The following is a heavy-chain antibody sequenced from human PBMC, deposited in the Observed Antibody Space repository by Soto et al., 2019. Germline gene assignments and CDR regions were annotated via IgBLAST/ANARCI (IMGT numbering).Heavy chain of an antibody. V-gene: IGHV4-61*03. CDR2: IYNSGST. CDR1: GGSVSSGSYY. J-gene: IGHJ4*02. Sequence: NPSETLSLTCTVSGGSVSSGSYYWSWIRQPPGKGLGWIGYIYNSGSTNYDPSLKSRGTISVETSKNHLSLRMSSVTPADTAVYYCAGESDSGSYYFDYGGPGTLVTVSS. D-gene: IGHD3-10*01. CDR3: AGESDSGSYYFDY.